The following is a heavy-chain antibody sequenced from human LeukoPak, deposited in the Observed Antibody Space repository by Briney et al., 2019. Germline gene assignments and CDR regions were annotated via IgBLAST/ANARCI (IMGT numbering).Heavy chain of an antibody. D-gene: IGHD2-2*01. J-gene: IGHJ4*02. CDR1: GFTFNSYW. CDR3: ARALDSSSSRYQAFEY. Sequence: GGSLRLSCAASGFTFNSYWMSWVRQAPGKGLEWVANIRQDGSEKYYVDSVKGRFTISRDNAKNSLYLQMNNLRAEDTAVYYCARALDSSSSRYQAFEYWGQGTLATVSS. CDR2: IRQDGSEK. V-gene: IGHV3-7*01.